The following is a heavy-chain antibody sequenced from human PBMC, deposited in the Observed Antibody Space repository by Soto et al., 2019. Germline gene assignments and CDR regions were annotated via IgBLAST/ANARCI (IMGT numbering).Heavy chain of an antibody. Sequence: QLVESGGGVVRPGTSLRLSCTASGFPFGSRAMHWVRQAPGKGLEWVAIISYDGKSSYYSAPVKGRFFISRDNSQNTLYLQMNSLTTEDTSLYYCARNLRLGSSFSFNAFSDDAFDVWGRGTMVTVSS. CDR3: ARNLRLGSSFSFNAFSDDAFDV. CDR1: GFPFGSRA. D-gene: IGHD3-16*01. CDR2: ISYDGKSS. V-gene: IGHV3-30*14. J-gene: IGHJ3*01.